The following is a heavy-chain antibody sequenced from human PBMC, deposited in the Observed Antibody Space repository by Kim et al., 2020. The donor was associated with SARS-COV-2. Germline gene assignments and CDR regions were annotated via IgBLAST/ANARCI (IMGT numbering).Heavy chain of an antibody. D-gene: IGHD5-12*01. CDR2: IYYSGST. CDR1: GGSISSYY. V-gene: IGHV4-59*08. CDR3: SRGLGIPDDAFDI. Sequence: SETLSLTCTVSGGSISSYYWSWIRQPPGKGLEWIGYIYYSGSTNYNPYLKSLVTISVDTSKNQFSLKLSSVTAADTAGYYCSRGLGIPDDAFDIWGQGA. J-gene: IGHJ3*02.